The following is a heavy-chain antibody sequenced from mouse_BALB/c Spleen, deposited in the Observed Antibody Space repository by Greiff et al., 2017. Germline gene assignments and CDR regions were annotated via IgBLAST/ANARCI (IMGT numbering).Heavy chain of an antibody. CDR3: ARDGSYYGNRPFAY. J-gene: IGHJ3*01. V-gene: IGHV5-4*02. D-gene: IGHD2-1*01. Sequence: EVKLQESGGGLVKPGGSLKLSCAASGFTFSDYYMYWGRQTPEKRLEWVATISDGGSYTYYPDSVKGRFTISRDNAKNNLYLQMSSLKSEDTAMYYCARDGSYYGNRPFAYWGQGTLVTVSA. CDR1: GFTFSDYY. CDR2: ISDGGSYT.